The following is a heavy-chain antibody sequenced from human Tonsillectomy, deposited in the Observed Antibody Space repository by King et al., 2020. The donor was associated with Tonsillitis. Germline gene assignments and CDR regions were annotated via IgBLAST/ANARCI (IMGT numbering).Heavy chain of an antibody. D-gene: IGHD3-10*01. CDR3: ASGAVLLGFGDFPAGFDY. CDR1: GFTFSPYA. V-gene: IGHV3-23*04. J-gene: IGHJ4*02. Sequence: VQLVESGGGLVQPGGSLRLSCAASGFTFSPYAMTWVRQAPGKGLEWVSGISGSGDTTYYADSVKGRFTISRDNSKNTLYLQMNILRAEDTAVYFCASGAVLLGFGDFPAGFDYWGQGTLVTVSS. CDR2: ISGSGDTT.